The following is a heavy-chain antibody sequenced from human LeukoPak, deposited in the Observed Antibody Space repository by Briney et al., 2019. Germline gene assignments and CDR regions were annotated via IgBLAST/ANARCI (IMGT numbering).Heavy chain of an antibody. Sequence: GGSLRLSCAASGFTFSNYAMSWVRQAPGKGLEWVSAISGSASSTYYADSVKGRFTISRDNAKNSLYLQMNSLRAEDTAVYYCASRIVGTPDYFDYWGLGTLVTVSS. CDR2: ISGSASST. D-gene: IGHD1-26*01. J-gene: IGHJ4*02. CDR1: GFTFSNYA. CDR3: ASRIVGTPDYFDY. V-gene: IGHV3-23*01.